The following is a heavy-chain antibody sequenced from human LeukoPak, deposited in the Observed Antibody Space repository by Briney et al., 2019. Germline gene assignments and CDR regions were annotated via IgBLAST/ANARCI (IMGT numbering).Heavy chain of an antibody. D-gene: IGHD3-16*01. V-gene: IGHV4-59*01. CDR3: ARGRSGGLATLDY. J-gene: IGHJ4*02. CDR2: ISYSGST. CDR1: GGSISSSY. Sequence: SETLSLTCTVSGGSISSSYWSWIRQPPGKGLEWIGYISYSGSTNCNPSLRSRVTISVDTSKNQFSLKLTSVTAADTAVYYCARGRSGGLATLDYWGQGTLVTVSS.